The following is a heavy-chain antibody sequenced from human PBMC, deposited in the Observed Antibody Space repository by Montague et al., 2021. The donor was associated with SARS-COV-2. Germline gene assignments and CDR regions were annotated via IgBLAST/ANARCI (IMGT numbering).Heavy chain of an antibody. D-gene: IGHD5-12*01. CDR1: GGSINSSY. Sequence: SETLSLTCTVSGGSINSSYWSWIRQPPGKGLEWIGYIYYSGSTNYNPSLKTRVTISVDTSKNQFSLKLSSVTAADTAVYYCAREYRWNWFDVWGQGTPVIVSS. CDR3: AREYRWNWFDV. J-gene: IGHJ5*02. CDR2: IYYSGST. V-gene: IGHV4-59*01.